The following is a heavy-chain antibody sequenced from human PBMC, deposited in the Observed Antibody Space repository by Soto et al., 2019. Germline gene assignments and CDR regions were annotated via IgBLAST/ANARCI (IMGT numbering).Heavy chain of an antibody. D-gene: IGHD3-10*01. V-gene: IGHV4-34*01. J-gene: IGHJ6*02. CDR3: ARGSRYYGSQRPIGRTCMDV. Sequence: QVQLQQWGAGLLEPSETLSLTCAVYGGSLSGYYWNWIRQPPGKGLEWIGEVNHRGNTNYNPSLKSRVTISVDTSKNHFSLKVTSVTAADTAVYYCARGSRYYGSQRPIGRTCMDVWGQGTTVTVSS. CDR2: VNHRGNT. CDR1: GGSLSGYY.